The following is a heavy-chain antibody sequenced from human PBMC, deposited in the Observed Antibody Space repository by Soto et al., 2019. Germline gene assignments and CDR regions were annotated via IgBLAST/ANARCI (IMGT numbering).Heavy chain of an antibody. D-gene: IGHD4-17*01. CDR1: GGSVSSYY. CDR3: ARLSPPMTTVVNWFDP. Sequence: SETLSLTCIVSGGSVSSYYWSWIRQPPGKGLEWIGYMYYSGGSNYNPSLKGRATVSVDTSKNQFSLKLSSVTAADTAVYYCARLSPPMTTVVNWFDPWGQGTLVT. V-gene: IGHV4-59*08. CDR2: MYYSGGS. J-gene: IGHJ5*02.